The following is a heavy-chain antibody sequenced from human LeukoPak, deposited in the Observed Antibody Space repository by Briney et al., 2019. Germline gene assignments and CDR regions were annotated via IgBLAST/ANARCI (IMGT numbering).Heavy chain of an antibody. V-gene: IGHV4-34*01. CDR1: GGSFSGYY. D-gene: IGHD6-13*01. J-gene: IGHJ5*02. CDR3: ARPLLPYSSSQNWFDP. CDR2: INHSGST. Sequence: SETLSLTCAVYGGSFSGYYWSWIRQPPGKGLEWIGEINHSGSTNYDPSLKSRVTISVDTSKNQFSLKLSSVTAADTAVYYCARPLLPYSSSQNWFDPWGQGTLVTVSS.